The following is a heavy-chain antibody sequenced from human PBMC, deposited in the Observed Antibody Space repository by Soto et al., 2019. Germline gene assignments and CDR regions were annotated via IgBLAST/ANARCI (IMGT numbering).Heavy chain of an antibody. V-gene: IGHV4-30-2*01. CDR2: IYHSGST. D-gene: IGHD3-22*01. CDR3: AREERYYDSSGYYYYFDY. J-gene: IGHJ4*02. Sequence: SETLSLTCAVSGGSISSGGYSWSWIRQPPGKGLEWIGYIYHSGSTYYNPSLKSRVTISVDRSKNQFSLKLSSVTAADTAVYYCAREERYYDSSGYYYYFDYWGQGTLVTVSS. CDR1: GGSISSGGYS.